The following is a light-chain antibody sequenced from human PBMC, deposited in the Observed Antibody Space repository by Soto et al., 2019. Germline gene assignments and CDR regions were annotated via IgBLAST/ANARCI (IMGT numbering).Light chain of an antibody. CDR1: QSISNY. CDR3: QQTYITPRT. V-gene: IGKV1-39*01. CDR2: AAY. J-gene: IGKJ1*01. Sequence: DIQMTQSPSSLSASVGDRVTITCRASQSISNYLNWYQQKPGEAPKLLIYAAYSLQSGVPSSFSGSGSGTEFTLTIRSQQPEDFFTYYCQQTYITPRTFGQGTKVEIK.